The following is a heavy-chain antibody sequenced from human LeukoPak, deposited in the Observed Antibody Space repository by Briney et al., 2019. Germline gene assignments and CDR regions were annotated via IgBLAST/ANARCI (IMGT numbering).Heavy chain of an antibody. CDR3: ARLKFYDSTGYSPGYYMDV. CDR2: IYGSGIT. J-gene: IGHJ6*03. CDR1: VGSIISNY. Sequence: SETLSLTCTVSVGSIISNYWSWIRQSAGTGLEWIGRIYGSGITGYNPSLKSRVTMSLDTSRKQFSLRLTSVTAADTAVYYCARLKFYDSTGYSPGYYMDVWGKGTTVSVFS. V-gene: IGHV4-4*07. D-gene: IGHD3-22*01.